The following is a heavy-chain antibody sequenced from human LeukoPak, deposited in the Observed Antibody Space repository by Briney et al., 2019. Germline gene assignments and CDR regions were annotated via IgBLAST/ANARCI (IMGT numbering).Heavy chain of an antibody. CDR2: ISSSSSYI. D-gene: IGHD6-13*01. CDR1: GFTFSSYS. V-gene: IGHV3-21*01. CDR3: ARAFGIAAARLDY. J-gene: IGHJ4*02. Sequence: GGSLRLSSAASGFTFSSYSMNWVHQAPGKGLEWVSSISSSSSYIYYADSVKGRFTISRDNAKNSLYLQMNSLRAEDTAVYYCARAFGIAAARLDYWGQGTLVTVSS.